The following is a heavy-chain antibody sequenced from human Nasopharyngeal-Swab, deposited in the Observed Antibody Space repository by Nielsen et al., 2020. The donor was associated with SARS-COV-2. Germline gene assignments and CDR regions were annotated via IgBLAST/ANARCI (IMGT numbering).Heavy chain of an antibody. CDR1: GGSISSSSYY. J-gene: IGHJ4*02. CDR2: IYYSGST. V-gene: IGHV4-39*01. CDR3: ARLFYDILTGSLYFDY. Sequence: SETLSLTCTVSGGSISSSSYYWGWIRQPPGKGLEWIGSIYYSGSTYYNPSLKSRVTISVDTSTNQFSLKLSSVTAADTAVYYCARLFYDILTGSLYFDYWGQGTLVTVSS. D-gene: IGHD3-9*01.